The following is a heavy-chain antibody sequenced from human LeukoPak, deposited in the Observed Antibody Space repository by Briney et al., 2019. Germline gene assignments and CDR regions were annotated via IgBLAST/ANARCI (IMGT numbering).Heavy chain of an antibody. D-gene: IGHD3-9*01. V-gene: IGHV4-61*01. J-gene: IGHJ6*02. CDR3: ARDLITIFSSGMDV. Sequence: SETLSLTCTVSGGSVSSGSYYWSWIRQPPGKGLEWIGYIYYSGSTNYNPSLKSRVTISVDTSKNQFSLKLSSVTAADTAVYYCARDLITIFSSGMDVWGQGTTVTVSS. CDR2: IYYSGST. CDR1: GGSVSSGSYY.